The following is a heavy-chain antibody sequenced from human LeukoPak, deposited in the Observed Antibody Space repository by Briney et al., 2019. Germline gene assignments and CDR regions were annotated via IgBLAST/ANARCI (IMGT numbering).Heavy chain of an antibody. Sequence: SETLSLTCAVYGGSFSGYYWSWIRQPSGKGLEWIGEINHSGSTNYNPSLKSRVTISVDTSKNQFSLKLSSVTAADTAVYYCARDRDYYGSGSFSYYFDYWGQGTLVTVSS. V-gene: IGHV4-34*01. D-gene: IGHD3-10*01. CDR1: GGSFSGYY. CDR3: ARDRDYYGSGSFSYYFDY. J-gene: IGHJ4*02. CDR2: INHSGST.